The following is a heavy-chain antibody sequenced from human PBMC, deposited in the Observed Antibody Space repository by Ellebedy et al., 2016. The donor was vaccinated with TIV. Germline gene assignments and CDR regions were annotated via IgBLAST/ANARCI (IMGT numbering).Heavy chain of an antibody. CDR2: IYYSGST. CDR3: ARELRAAGGHYMDV. J-gene: IGHJ6*03. D-gene: IGHD2-15*01. CDR1: GGSISSVSYY. Sequence: MPSETLSLTCSVSGGSISSVSYYWGWIRQPPGKGLEWIGSIYYSGSTYYHPSLKSRVTITVDTSKNQFSLKLNSVTAADTAVYYCARELRAAGGHYMDVWGRGTTVTVSS. V-gene: IGHV4-39*07.